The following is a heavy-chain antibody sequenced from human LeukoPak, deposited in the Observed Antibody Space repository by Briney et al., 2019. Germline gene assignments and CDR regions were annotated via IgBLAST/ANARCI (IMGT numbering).Heavy chain of an antibody. Sequence: SQTLSLTCAISGDSVSSSSATWNWIRQSPSGGLEWLGRTYYKSKWYNDYAVSVKSRITINPDTSSNQFSLQLNSVTPEDTAVYYCAREGVTLVRGVVLDYYGMGVWGQGTTGTVSS. V-gene: IGHV6-1*01. CDR2: TYYKSKWYN. CDR1: GDSVSSSSAT. CDR3: AREGVTLVRGVVLDYYGMGV. J-gene: IGHJ6*02. D-gene: IGHD3-10*01.